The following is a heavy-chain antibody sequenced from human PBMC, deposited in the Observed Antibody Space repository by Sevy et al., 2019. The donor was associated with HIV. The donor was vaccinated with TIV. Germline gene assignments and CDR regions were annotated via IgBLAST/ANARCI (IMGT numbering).Heavy chain of an antibody. CDR2: IRFDGSIK. V-gene: IGHV3-30*02. CDR3: AKVLHIVEIPAAIDYYYGMDV. D-gene: IGHD2-2*01. Sequence: GVSLRLSCAASGFTFSTYGMHWVRQAPGKGLEWVAFIRFDGSIKYYTDSVKGRLTISRDNSKNTLYLRMNSLRAEDTAVYFCAKVLHIVEIPAAIDYYYGMDVWGQGTTVTVSS. J-gene: IGHJ6*02. CDR1: GFTFSTYG.